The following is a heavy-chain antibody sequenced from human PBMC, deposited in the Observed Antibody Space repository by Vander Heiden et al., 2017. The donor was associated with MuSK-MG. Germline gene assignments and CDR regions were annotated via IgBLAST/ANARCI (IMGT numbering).Heavy chain of an antibody. Sequence: QVQLVESGGGVVQPGRSLRLPCAASGFTFSTYGLHWLRQAPGKGLGLGAAIWSDGSNKYYANSVKGRFTIYRDNSKNTLYLQMNSLRAEDTAVYYGAKEGLLYDYVWGSYDYYYGMDVWGQGTTVTVSS. CDR3: AKEGLLYDYVWGSYDYYYGMDV. CDR1: GFTFSTYG. D-gene: IGHD3-16*01. J-gene: IGHJ6*02. CDR2: IWSDGSNK. V-gene: IGHV3-33*06.